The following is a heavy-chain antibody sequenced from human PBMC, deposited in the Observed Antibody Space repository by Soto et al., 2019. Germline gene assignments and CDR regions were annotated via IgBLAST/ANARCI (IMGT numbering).Heavy chain of an antibody. CDR3: ARLPLA. V-gene: IGHV3-30-3*01. J-gene: IGHJ5*02. Sequence: QVQLLESGGDLVQPGRSLRLSCAASGFTFSSYPMHWVRQAPGKGLEWVAFISYNTNNKQYADSVRGQFTISRDNGNKTVYLQMSSLRPEDTAVYYCARLPLAWGQGTLVTVSS. CDR1: GFTFSSYP. CDR2: ISYNTNNK.